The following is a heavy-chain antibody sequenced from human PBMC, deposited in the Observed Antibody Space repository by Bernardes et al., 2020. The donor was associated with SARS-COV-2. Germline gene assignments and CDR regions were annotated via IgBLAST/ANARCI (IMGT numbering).Heavy chain of an antibody. V-gene: IGHV3-72*01. Sequence: GGSLRLSCVVSGFTFSDHNMDWVRQAPGKGLEWVARIRNKANRYTTEYAASVRGRFTISGDESANSLYLQMNSLRAEDTAVYYCARGCAGGSSCFYCDNWGQGTLVTVSS. J-gene: IGHJ4*02. CDR3: ARGCAGGSSCFYCDN. CDR2: IRNKANRYTT. D-gene: IGHD2-15*01. CDR1: GFTFSDHN.